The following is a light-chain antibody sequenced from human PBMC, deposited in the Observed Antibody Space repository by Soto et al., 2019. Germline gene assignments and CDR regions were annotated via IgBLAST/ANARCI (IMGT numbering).Light chain of an antibody. CDR3: QKYNNWPQT. V-gene: IGKV3-15*01. CDR1: QSVSGN. CDR2: VAS. J-gene: IGKJ3*01. Sequence: EIVMTQSPATLSVSPGERATLSCRARQSVSGNLAWYQQKPGQAPRLLIYVASTRATGIPARFSGSGSGTEFTLTISGLQSEDFALYYCQKYNNWPQTFGPATKVDIK.